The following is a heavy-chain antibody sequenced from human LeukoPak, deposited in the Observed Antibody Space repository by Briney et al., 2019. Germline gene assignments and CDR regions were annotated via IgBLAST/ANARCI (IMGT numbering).Heavy chain of an antibody. CDR1: GGSFSGYY. CDR3: ARDVEIAVAGGFDY. D-gene: IGHD6-19*01. V-gene: IGHV4-34*01. J-gene: IGHJ4*02. CDR2: INHSGST. Sequence: PSETLSLTCAVYGGSFSGYYWSWIRQPPGKGLEWIGEINHSGSTNYNPSLKSRVTISVDTSKNQFSLKLSSVTAADTAVYYCARDVEIAVAGGFDYWGQGTLVTVSS.